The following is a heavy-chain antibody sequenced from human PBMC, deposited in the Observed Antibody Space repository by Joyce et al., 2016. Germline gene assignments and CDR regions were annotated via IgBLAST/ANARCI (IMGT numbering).Heavy chain of an antibody. CDR2: VDSDGRGT. Sequence: EVQLVESGGGLLQPGGSLRLSCAASGFTFTNYWMPWVRQAPGKGLVWVARVDSDGRGTSYADSVKGRFTISRDNAKNMVYLQMNSLRIEDTAVYYCGSVFEYWGRGALVTVSS. V-gene: IGHV3-74*01. CDR1: GFTFTNYW. J-gene: IGHJ4*02. CDR3: GSVFEY.